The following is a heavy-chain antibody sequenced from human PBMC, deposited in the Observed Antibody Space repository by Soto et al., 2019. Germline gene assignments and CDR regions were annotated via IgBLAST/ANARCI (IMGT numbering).Heavy chain of an antibody. CDR2: INAHSGGT. CDR3: AKDLTRQLAYWLDP. V-gene: IGHV1-2*02. Sequence: GASVKVSCKASGFSFTGYYIHWLRQAPGQGLGWMGWINAHSGGTEYAQKFQGRVTSTRDTSIATAYLTLTSLTSDDTALYYCAKDLTRQLAYWLDPWGQGTQVTVSS. CDR1: GFSFTGYY. J-gene: IGHJ5*02. D-gene: IGHD6-6*01.